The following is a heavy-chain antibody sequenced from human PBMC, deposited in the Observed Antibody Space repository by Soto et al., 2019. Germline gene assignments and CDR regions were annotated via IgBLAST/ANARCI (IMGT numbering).Heavy chain of an antibody. CDR2: ISSSSSYI. CDR1: GFTFSSYS. CDR3: ARVRRITMVRGVVDY. J-gene: IGHJ4*02. V-gene: IGHV3-21*01. D-gene: IGHD3-10*01. Sequence: PGGSLRLSCAASGFTFSSYSMNWVRQAPGKGLEWVSSISSSSSYIYYADSVKGRFTISRDNAKNSLYLQMNSLRAEDTAVYYCARVRRITMVRGVVDYWGQGTLVTVSS.